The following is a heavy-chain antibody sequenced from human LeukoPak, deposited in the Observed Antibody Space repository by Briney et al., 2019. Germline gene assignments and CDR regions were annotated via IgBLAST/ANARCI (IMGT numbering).Heavy chain of an antibody. CDR1: GDSICSGGYY. Sequence: SETLSLTYTVSGDSICSGGYYWSWIRQHPGKGLEWIGNIYYSGNTYYNPSLKGRVVISVDTSKNQFSLKLRSVTAADTAVYYCARDPLRYFDLWGRGTLVTVSS. J-gene: IGHJ2*01. D-gene: IGHD3-10*01. CDR2: IYYSGNT. CDR3: ARDPLRYFDL. V-gene: IGHV4-31*03.